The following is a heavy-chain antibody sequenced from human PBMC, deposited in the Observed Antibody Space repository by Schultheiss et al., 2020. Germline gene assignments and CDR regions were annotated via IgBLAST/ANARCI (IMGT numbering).Heavy chain of an antibody. CDR3: ARGHCSGGSCYFNCFEP. D-gene: IGHD2-15*01. Sequence: GGSLRLSCAASGFTFSRYWMSWVRQAPGKGLELVSVIYSGGSTYYADSVKGRFTISRDNAKNSLYLQLKSLRAEDTALYYCARGHCSGGSCYFNCFEPWGQGTLVTVSS. CDR1: GFTFSRYW. V-gene: IGHV3-53*01. CDR2: IYSGGST. J-gene: IGHJ5*02.